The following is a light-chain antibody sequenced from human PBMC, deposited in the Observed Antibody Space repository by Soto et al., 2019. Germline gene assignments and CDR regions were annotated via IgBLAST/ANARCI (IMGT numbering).Light chain of an antibody. CDR3: QHYNSYSEA. J-gene: IGKJ1*01. CDR1: QIISGG. V-gene: IGKV1-5*03. CDR2: KAS. Sequence: DIQMTHSPSPLSGSVGDSVTITCRAVQIISGGLASYQQKPGKAPKLLIYKASTLKSGVPSRFSGSGSGTEFTLTISSLQPDDFATYYCQHYNSYSEAFGQGTKVELK.